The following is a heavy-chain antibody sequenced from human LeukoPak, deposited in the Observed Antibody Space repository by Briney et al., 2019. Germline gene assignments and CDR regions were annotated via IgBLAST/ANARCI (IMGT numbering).Heavy chain of an antibody. CDR2: ISWNSGSI. CDR1: GFTFDDYA. D-gene: IGHD6-6*01. V-gene: IGHV3-9*01. Sequence: GGSLRLSCAASGFTFDDYAMHWVRQAPGKGLEWVSGISWNSGSIGYADSVKGRFTISRDNAKNSLYLQMNSLRAEDTALYYCAKDSSSSPDIFDYWGQGTLVTVSS. CDR3: AKDSSSSPDIFDY. J-gene: IGHJ4*02.